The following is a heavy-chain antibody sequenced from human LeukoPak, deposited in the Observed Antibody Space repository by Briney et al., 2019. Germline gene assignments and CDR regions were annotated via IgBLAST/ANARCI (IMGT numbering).Heavy chain of an antibody. CDR2: IYYSGST. CDR3: ARDSGLHSSYYFDY. D-gene: IGHD3-10*01. J-gene: IGHJ4*02. CDR1: GGSISSSSYY. V-gene: IGHV4-61*01. Sequence: PSETLSLTCTVSGGSISSSSYYWSWIRQPPGKGLEWIGYIYYSGSTNYNPSLKSRVTISVDTSKNQFSLKLSSVTAADTAVYYCARDSGLHSSYYFDYWGQGTLVTVSS.